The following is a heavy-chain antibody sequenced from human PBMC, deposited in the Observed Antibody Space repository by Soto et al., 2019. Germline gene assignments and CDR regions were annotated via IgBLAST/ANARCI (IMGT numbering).Heavy chain of an antibody. CDR1: GFTLSSYA. J-gene: IGHJ6*02. V-gene: IGHV3-30-3*01. CDR3: ARDRVKWELPYYYYYYGMDV. Sequence: QVQLVESGGGVVQPGRSLRLSCAASGFTLSSYAMHWVRQAPGKGLEWVAVISYDGSNKYYADSVKGRFTISRDNSKNTLYLQMNSLRAEDTAVYYCARDRVKWELPYYYYYYGMDVWGQGTTVTVSS. D-gene: IGHD1-26*01. CDR2: ISYDGSNK.